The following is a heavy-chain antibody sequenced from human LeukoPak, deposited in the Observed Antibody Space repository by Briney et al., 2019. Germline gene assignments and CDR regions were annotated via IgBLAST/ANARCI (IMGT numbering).Heavy chain of an antibody. J-gene: IGHJ6*02. V-gene: IGHV4-34*01. CDR2: INHSGST. CDR3: AKGEWEPGNYYYYGMDV. Sequence: SETLSLTCAVYGGSFSGYYWSWIRQPPGKGLEWIGEINHSGSTNYNPSLKSRVTISVDTPKNQFSLKLSSVTAADTAVYYCAKGEWEPGNYYYYGMDVWGQGTTVTVSS. CDR1: GGSFSGYY. D-gene: IGHD1-26*01.